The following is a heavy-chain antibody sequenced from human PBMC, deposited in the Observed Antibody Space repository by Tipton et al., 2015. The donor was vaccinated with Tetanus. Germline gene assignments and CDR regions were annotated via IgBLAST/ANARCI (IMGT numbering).Heavy chain of an antibody. V-gene: IGHV4-39*01. CDR2: IYYSGST. J-gene: IGHJ6*02. CDR1: GGSISSSSYY. Sequence: TLSLTCTVSGGSISSSSYYWVWIRQPPGKGLEWIGSIYYSGSTYYNPSLKSRVTISVDTSKNQFSLKLSSVTAADTAVYYCARVQFGVVIPYYYGMDVWGQGTTVTVSS. CDR3: ARVQFGVVIPYYYGMDV. D-gene: IGHD3-16*02.